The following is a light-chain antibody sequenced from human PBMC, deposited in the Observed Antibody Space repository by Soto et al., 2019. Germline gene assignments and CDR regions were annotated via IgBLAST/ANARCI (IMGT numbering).Light chain of an antibody. CDR3: QNSNRAPLT. CDR2: ATS. V-gene: IGKV1-27*01. Sequence: DIQMTQSPSSLSASVGDRVTITCRASQDISNSLAWYQQKPGKVPKVLIYATSILQSGVPARFSGSGSGTDFPLTISCQQPADVATYYCQNSNRAPLTFGGGTKVEI. J-gene: IGKJ4*01. CDR1: QDISNS.